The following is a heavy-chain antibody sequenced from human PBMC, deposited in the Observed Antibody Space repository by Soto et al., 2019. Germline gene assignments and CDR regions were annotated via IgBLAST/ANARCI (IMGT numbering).Heavy chain of an antibody. J-gene: IGHJ6*02. D-gene: IGHD1-26*01. Sequence: GGSLRLSCAASGFTFSSYWMSWVRQAPGKGLEWVANIKQDGSEKYYVDSVKGRFTISRDNAKNSLYLQMNSLRAEDTAVYYCARDGIVGATTHYYYYGMDVWGQGTTVTVSS. CDR3: ARDGIVGATTHYYYYGMDV. CDR2: IKQDGSEK. CDR1: GFTFSSYW. V-gene: IGHV3-7*05.